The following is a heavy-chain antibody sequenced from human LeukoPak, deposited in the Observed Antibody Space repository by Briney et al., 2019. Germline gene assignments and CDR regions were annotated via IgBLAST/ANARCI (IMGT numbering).Heavy chain of an antibody. Sequence: GASVKVSCKASGYTFTGYYMHWVRQAPGQGLEWMGRVNPNNGVPNYAQKFQGRVTMTRDTAISTFYTELNSLRSDDTAVYFCAREVGYSSSYYGRFDPWGQGTLVIVSS. D-gene: IGHD2-2*01. V-gene: IGHV1-2*06. CDR3: AREVGYSSSYYGRFDP. J-gene: IGHJ5*02. CDR2: VNPNNGVP. CDR1: GYTFTGYY.